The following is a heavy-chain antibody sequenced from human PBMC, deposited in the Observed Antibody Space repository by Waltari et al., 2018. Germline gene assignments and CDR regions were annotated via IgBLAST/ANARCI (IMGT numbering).Heavy chain of an antibody. CDR1: GYSFTSYW. Sequence: EVQPVQSGAEVKKPGESLKISCKGSGYSFTSYWIGWVRQMPGKGLEWMGIIYPGDSETIAIPSFQGQVTISADKSISTAYLQWSSLKASDTAMYYCARHLRYYYDSSGYYPDYWGQGTLVTVSS. CDR2: IYPGDSET. D-gene: IGHD3-22*01. CDR3: ARHLRYYYDSSGYYPDY. V-gene: IGHV5-51*01. J-gene: IGHJ4*02.